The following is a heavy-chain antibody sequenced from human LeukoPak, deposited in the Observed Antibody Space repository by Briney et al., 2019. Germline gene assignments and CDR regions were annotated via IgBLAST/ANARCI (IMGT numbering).Heavy chain of an antibody. Sequence: ASVQVPRQPSQHIFTIYYLHWVRQAPVQGLEWVGVTSSSGGGTHYAQKFQGRVTMTRDTSTSTVYMDLSSLRPADTPVYYCARWLDVWGQGTTVTVSS. V-gene: IGHV1-46*01. CDR2: TSSSGGGT. J-gene: IGHJ6*02. CDR1: QHIFTIYY. D-gene: IGHD5-12*01. CDR3: ARWLDV.